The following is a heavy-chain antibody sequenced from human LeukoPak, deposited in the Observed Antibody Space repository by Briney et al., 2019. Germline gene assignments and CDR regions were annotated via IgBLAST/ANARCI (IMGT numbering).Heavy chain of an antibody. Sequence: GESLKISCEGPGYSFTTYWIGWVRQMPGKGLEWMGIIYPGDSDTRYSPSFQGQVTISPDKSISIAYLQWSSLEASDTAMYYCARGRYCSGGTCHFDYWGQGTLVTVSS. V-gene: IGHV5-51*01. CDR1: GYSFTTYW. CDR2: IYPGDSDT. D-gene: IGHD2-15*01. CDR3: ARGRYCSGGTCHFDY. J-gene: IGHJ4*02.